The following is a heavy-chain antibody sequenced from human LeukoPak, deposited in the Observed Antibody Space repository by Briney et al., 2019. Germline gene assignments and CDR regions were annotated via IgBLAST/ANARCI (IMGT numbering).Heavy chain of an antibody. CDR1: GFTFSSYG. V-gene: IGHV3-30*02. J-gene: IGHJ6*03. Sequence: GGSLRLSCAASGFTFSSYGMHWVRQAPGKGLEWVAFIRYEGSNKYYADSVKGRFTISRDNSKNTLYLQMNSLRAEDTAVYYCAKGLSQYSSSWYPYYYYMDVWGKGTTVTVSS. CDR2: IRYEGSNK. D-gene: IGHD6-13*01. CDR3: AKGLSQYSSSWYPYYYYMDV.